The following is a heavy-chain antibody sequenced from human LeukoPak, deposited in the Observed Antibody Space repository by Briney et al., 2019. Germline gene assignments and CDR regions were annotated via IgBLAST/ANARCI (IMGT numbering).Heavy chain of an antibody. D-gene: IGHD5-24*01. CDR1: GFTFFHYG. CDR3: ARDGGDGYNR. CDR2: IGVDGTKK. V-gene: IGHV3-33*01. J-gene: IGHJ4*02. Sequence: GTSLRLSCAASGFTFFHYGFHWVRQAPGKGLEWVALIGVDGTKKYYADSLKGRFTISRDNAKNSLYLQMNSLRAEDTAVYYCARDGGDGYNRWGQGTLVNVSS.